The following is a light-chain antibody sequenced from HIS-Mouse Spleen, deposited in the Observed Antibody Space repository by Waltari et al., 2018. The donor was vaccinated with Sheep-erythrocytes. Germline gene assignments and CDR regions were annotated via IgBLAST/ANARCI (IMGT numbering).Light chain of an antibody. CDR1: ISTIGAGYA. V-gene: IGLV1-40*01. CDR3: QSYDSSLSGVV. J-gene: IGLJ2*01. Sequence: QSVLTQPPSASAAPGQRVTISCTGSISTIGAGYAVHWYQQLPGTAPKLLSYGNSNRPSGVPDRFSGSKSGTSASLAITGLQAEDEADYYCQSYDSSLSGVVFGGGTKLTVL. CDR2: GNS.